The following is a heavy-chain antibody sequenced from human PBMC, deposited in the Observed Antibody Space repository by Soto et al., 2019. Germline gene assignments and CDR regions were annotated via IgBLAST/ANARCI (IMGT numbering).Heavy chain of an antibody. J-gene: IGHJ3*01. V-gene: IGHV4-59*11. CDR3: AIVFADTAMGGDAFAL. Sequence: SETLSRTCSVSGVSIGSHFRSWIRQAPGKGPELVGYIYHTVNRNYNPSLKSRVTISVDTSKNQFSLKLSSVTASVTAVYYCAIVFADTAMGGDAFALWGQGPMVTFSS. CDR2: IYHTVNR. D-gene: IGHD5-18*01. CDR1: GVSIGSHF.